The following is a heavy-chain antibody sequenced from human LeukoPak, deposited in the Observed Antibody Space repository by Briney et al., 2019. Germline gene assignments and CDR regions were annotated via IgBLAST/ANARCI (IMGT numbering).Heavy chain of an antibody. CDR2: IYYSGCT. V-gene: IGHV4-59*01. CDR1: CGYISSYY. Sequence: SETLSLICSVSCGYISSYYRSWLRPPPPKGLHWIEYIYYSGCTHYNPSLKSRVTISVDTSKNQFSLKLSSVTAADTAVYYCAREGDTYYYDSSGYYRGYYFDYWGQGTLVTVSS. D-gene: IGHD3-22*01. J-gene: IGHJ4*02. CDR3: AREGDTYYYDSSGYYRGYYFDY.